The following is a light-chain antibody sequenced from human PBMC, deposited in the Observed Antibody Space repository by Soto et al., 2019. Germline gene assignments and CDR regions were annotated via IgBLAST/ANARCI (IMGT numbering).Light chain of an antibody. V-gene: IGKV3-11*01. CDR2: DAS. J-gene: IGKJ4*01. Sequence: EIVLTQSPATLSLSPEERATLSCRASQRVSRYLAWYQQKPGQAPRLLIYDASSRAAGIPARFSGSGSGTDVSLTTSSLKPEDFAVYYCQQRRNWTPQLTFGGGTKVEIK. CDR1: QRVSRY. CDR3: QQRRNWTPQLT.